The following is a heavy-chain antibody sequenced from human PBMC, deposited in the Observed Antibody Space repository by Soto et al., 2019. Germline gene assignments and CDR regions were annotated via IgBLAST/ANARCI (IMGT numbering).Heavy chain of an antibody. V-gene: IGHV4-31*11. CDR1: CGSISSGDYY. Sequence: SETLSLTCAVSCGSISSGDYYWSWIRQHPGKGLEWIGYIYYSGSTYYNPSLKSRVTISVDTSKNQFSLKLSSVTAADTAVYYCARWWSGSRQGFDPWGQGTLVTVSS. D-gene: IGHD3-3*01. J-gene: IGHJ5*02. CDR3: ARWWSGSRQGFDP. CDR2: IYYSGST.